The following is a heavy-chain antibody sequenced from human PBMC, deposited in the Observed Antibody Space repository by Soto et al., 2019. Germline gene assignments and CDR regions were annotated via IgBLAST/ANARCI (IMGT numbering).Heavy chain of an antibody. Sequence: EVQLVESGGGLVQPGGSLRLSCATSGFTFSSYSMSWVRQAPGKGLEWVAKINKDGSGKYYVDSVKGRFTISRDNAKNSLYLQMNSLRAEDTAVYYCARDGEGRCSGGSCYYYYGMDVWGQGTTVTVSS. CDR2: INKDGSGK. V-gene: IGHV3-7*01. CDR1: GFTFSSYS. CDR3: ARDGEGRCSGGSCYYYYGMDV. J-gene: IGHJ6*02. D-gene: IGHD2-15*01.